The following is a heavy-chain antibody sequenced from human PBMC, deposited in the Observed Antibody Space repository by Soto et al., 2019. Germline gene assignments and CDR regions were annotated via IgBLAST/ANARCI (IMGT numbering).Heavy chain of an antibody. Sequence: ASVKVSCKASGYRFTAYYIHWVRQAPGQGLEWMGRMNLDTGGTTYAQKFQGRVTMTRDTSISTAYMEVSSVKTDDTAMYYCARDGTFALSGYYFAFDFWRQGTMVAVSS. V-gene: IGHV1-2*06. CDR2: MNLDTGGT. J-gene: IGHJ4*02. D-gene: IGHD5-18*01. CDR1: GYRFTAYY. CDR3: ARDGTFALSGYYFAFDF.